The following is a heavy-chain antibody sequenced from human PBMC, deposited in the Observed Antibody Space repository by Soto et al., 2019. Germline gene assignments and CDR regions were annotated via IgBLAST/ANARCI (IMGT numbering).Heavy chain of an antibody. Sequence: SETLSLTCAVSGGSIGSSNWWSWVRQPPGKGLEWIGETSLGGTTNYNPSLKSRVTISVDKAENQLSLELSSVTAADTAVYYCARNGGFSLDYWGQGALVTVSS. CDR2: TSLGGTT. D-gene: IGHD3-3*01. CDR3: ARNGGFSLDY. J-gene: IGHJ4*02. V-gene: IGHV4-4*02. CDR1: GGSIGSSNW.